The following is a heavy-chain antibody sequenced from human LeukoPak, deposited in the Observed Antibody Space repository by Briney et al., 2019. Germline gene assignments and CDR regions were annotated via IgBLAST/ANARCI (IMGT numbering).Heavy chain of an antibody. CDR3: ARKYDILTGYYIQAMGAFDI. V-gene: IGHV3-21*01. D-gene: IGHD3-9*01. CDR1: GFTFSSYA. CDR2: ISSSSSYI. J-gene: IGHJ3*02. Sequence: GGSLRLSCAASGFTFSSYAMSWVRQAPGKGLEWVSSISSSSSYIYYADSVKGRFTISRDNAKNSLYLQMNSLRAEDTAVYYCARKYDILTGYYIQAMGAFDIWGQGTMVTVSS.